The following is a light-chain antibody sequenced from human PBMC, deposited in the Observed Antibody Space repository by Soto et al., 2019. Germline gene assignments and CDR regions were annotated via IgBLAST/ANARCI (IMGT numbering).Light chain of an antibody. CDR3: QQYSMSPIR. Sequence: IVMTQSPATLSLSPGEGATLSCRASQSVRSNLGWYQQKPGQAPSLLIYGASTRATGIPDRFSGSGSGTEFTLTISSLQSEDFAVYYCQQYSMSPIRFGQGTRLEIK. CDR2: GAS. J-gene: IGKJ5*01. CDR1: QSVRSN. V-gene: IGKV3-15*01.